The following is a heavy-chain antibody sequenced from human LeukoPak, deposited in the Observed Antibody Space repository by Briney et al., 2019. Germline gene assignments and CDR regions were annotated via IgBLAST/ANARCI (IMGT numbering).Heavy chain of an antibody. Sequence: PSETLSLTCTVSGGSVSSGNYYWSWIRQPPGKGLEWIGNVYYSGSTNYNPSLKSRVTISVDTSKNQFSLKLSSVTAADTAVYYCARGSHAFDIWGQGTMATVSS. CDR2: VYYSGST. CDR1: GGSVSSGNYY. V-gene: IGHV4-61*01. CDR3: ARGSHAFDI. J-gene: IGHJ3*02.